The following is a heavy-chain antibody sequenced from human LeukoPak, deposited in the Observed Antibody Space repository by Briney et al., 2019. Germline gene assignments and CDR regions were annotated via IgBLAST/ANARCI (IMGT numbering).Heavy chain of an antibody. V-gene: IGHV4-61*02. CDR3: ASPSETLRYFDY. J-gene: IGHJ4*02. CDR1: GGSISSGSYY. Sequence: PSETLSLTCTVSGGSISSGSYYWSWIRQPAGKGLEWIGRIYTSGSTNYNPSLKSRATISVDTSKNQFSLKLSSVTAADTAVYYCASPSETLRYFDYWGQGTLVTVSS. CDR2: IYTSGST. D-gene: IGHD3-9*01.